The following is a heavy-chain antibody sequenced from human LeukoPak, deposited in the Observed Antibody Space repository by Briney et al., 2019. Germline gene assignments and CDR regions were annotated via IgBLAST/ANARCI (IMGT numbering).Heavy chain of an antibody. Sequence: SETLSLTCTVSGGSINTPNYYWGWIRQTPGKGLEWIENIFYSGGTYYSPSLTSRVTISLDTSRNQFSLKLNSVTAADTAVYYCARPPYCSSTSCFRAFDIWGQGTMVTVSS. CDR1: GGSINTPNYY. CDR2: IFYSGGT. CDR3: ARPPYCSSTSCFRAFDI. D-gene: IGHD2-2*01. V-gene: IGHV4-39*07. J-gene: IGHJ3*02.